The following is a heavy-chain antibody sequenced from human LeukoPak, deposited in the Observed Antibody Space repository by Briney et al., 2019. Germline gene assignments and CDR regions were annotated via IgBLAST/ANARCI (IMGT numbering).Heavy chain of an antibody. V-gene: IGHV3-7*01. CDR2: IKQDGSEK. D-gene: IGHD4-11*01. Sequence: GGSLRLSCAASGFTFRSYWMSWVRQAPGQGLEWVANIKQDGSEKYYVDSVKGRFTISRDNAKNSLYLQMNSLTADDTALYYCARERTTIMSGTAIGGYWGQGTLVTVSS. CDR3: ARERTTIMSGTAIGGY. CDR1: GFTFRSYW. J-gene: IGHJ4*02.